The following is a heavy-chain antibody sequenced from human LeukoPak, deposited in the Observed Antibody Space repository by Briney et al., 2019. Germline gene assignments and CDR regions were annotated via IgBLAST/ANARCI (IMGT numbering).Heavy chain of an antibody. CDR1: GYSISSGYY. V-gene: IGHV4-38-2*02. D-gene: IGHD5-12*01. CDR2: IFHTGST. J-gene: IGHJ4*02. Sequence: PSETLSLTCTVSGYSISSGYYWAWIRQPPGKGLEWIGSIFHTGSTYHNPSLKSRVTISVDTSKNQFSLKLSSVTAADTAVYYCARDRGDGYDYFWDYWGQGTLVTVSS. CDR3: ARDRGDGYDYFWDY.